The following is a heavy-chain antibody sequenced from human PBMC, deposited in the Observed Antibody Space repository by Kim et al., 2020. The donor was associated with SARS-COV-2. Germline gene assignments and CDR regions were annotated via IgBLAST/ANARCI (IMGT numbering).Heavy chain of an antibody. V-gene: IGHV1-69*13. CDR2: IIPIFGTA. D-gene: IGHD2-2*01. Sequence: SVKVSCKASGGTFSSYAISWVRQAPGQGLEWMGGIIPIFGTANYAQKFQGRVTITADESTSTAYMELSSLRSEDTAVYYCASPRGYCSSTSCFNFDYWGQGTLVTVSS. CDR3: ASPRGYCSSTSCFNFDY. CDR1: GGTFSSYA. J-gene: IGHJ4*02.